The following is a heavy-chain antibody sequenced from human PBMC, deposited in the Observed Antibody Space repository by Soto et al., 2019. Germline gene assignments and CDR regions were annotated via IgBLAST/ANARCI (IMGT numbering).Heavy chain of an antibody. V-gene: IGHV3-11*01. CDR3: ACEDTALPHWFDP. CDR2: ISSSGSTI. CDR1: GFTFSDYY. Sequence: PGGSLRLSCAASGFTFSDYYMSWIRQAPGKGLEWVSYISSSGSTIYYADSVKGRFTISSDNAKNSLYLQMNSLSAEDTALYYCACEDTALPHWFDPWGQGTLVTVSS. D-gene: IGHD5-18*01. J-gene: IGHJ5*02.